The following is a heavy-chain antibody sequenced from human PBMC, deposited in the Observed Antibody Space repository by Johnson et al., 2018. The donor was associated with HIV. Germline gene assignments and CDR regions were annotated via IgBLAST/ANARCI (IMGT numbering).Heavy chain of an antibody. D-gene: IGHD3-16*01. V-gene: IGHV3-NL1*01. J-gene: IGHJ3*02. Sequence: QVQLVESGGDSVQPGGSLRLSCAASGFIFSNYWMHWVRQAPGKGLEWVSFISGGEDDTYYADSVKGRFTISRDNSKNTLYLEMNSLRAEDTAIYNCARGSRYTFDNDDVHLLHAFDIWGQGTMVTVSS. CDR2: ISGGEDDT. CDR1: GFIFSNYW. CDR3: ARGSRYTFDNDDVHLLHAFDI.